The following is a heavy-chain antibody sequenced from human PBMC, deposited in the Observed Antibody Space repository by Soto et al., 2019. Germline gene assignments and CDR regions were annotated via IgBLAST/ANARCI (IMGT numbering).Heavy chain of an antibody. Sequence: QVTLKESGPVLVKPTETLTLTCTVSGFSLSNARMGVSWIRQPPGKALEWLAHIFSNDEKSYSTSLKSRLTSSTGNFKRQVVLTMANVDPVDTTPCYCARTRGSYDGPGPHWYFDLWGRGTLVTVSS. D-gene: IGHD3-10*01. CDR2: IFSNDEK. CDR3: ARTRGSYDGPGPHWYFDL. J-gene: IGHJ2*01. CDR1: GFSLSNARMG. V-gene: IGHV2-26*01.